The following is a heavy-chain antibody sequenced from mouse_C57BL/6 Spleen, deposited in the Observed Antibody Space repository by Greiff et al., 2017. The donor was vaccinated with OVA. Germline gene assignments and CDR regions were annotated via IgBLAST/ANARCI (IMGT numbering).Heavy chain of an antibody. Sequence: QVQLQQPGAELVKPGASVKMSCKASGYTFTSYWITWVKQRPGQGLEWIGDLYPGSGSTNYNEKFKSKATLTVDTSSSTAYMQLSSLTSEDSAVYYCARGSIYDGYYGDYWGQGTTLTVSS. J-gene: IGHJ2*01. V-gene: IGHV1-55*01. CDR3: ARGSIYDGYYGDY. D-gene: IGHD2-3*01. CDR2: LYPGSGST. CDR1: GYTFTSYW.